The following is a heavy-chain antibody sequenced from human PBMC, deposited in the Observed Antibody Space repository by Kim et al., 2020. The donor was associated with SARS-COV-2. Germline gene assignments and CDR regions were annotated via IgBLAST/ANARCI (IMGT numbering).Heavy chain of an antibody. Sequence: GGSLRLSCTASGFAFSSYWMTWIRQVPGKGLERVANIKQDGSETYYVDSVKGRFTISRNNAQNSLYLQMNSLRGDDTAVYYCGGGARHDYWGQGTLVTVS. D-gene: IGHD1-26*01. CDR1: GFAFSSYW. J-gene: IGHJ4*02. CDR2: IKQDGSET. CDR3: GGGARHDY. V-gene: IGHV3-7*01.